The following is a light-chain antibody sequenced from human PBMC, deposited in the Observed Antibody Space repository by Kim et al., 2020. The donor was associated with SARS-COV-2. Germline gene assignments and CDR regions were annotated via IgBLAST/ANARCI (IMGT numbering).Light chain of an antibody. CDR2: GAS. CDR1: QSVSIN. J-gene: IGKJ4*01. V-gene: IGKV3-15*01. Sequence: EVVMTQSPATLSVSPGESATLSCRASQSVSINLAWYQQKPGQAPRLVVSGASTRAAGLPSRFSGSGSGTEFTLTIFGLQSEDFAVYFCQQYNNWPPTFGRGTKVDIK. CDR3: QQYNNWPPT.